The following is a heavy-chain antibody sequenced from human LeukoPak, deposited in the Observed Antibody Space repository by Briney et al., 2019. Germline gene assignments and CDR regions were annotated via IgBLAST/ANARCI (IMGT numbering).Heavy chain of an antibody. CDR2: IYPGDSDI. D-gene: IGHD3-3*01. CDR1: GYKFTNYW. V-gene: IGHV5-51*01. J-gene: IGHJ5*01. Sequence: GESLKISCKGSGYKFTNYWIAWVRQMPGKGLEWIGGIYPGDSDIRYSPSFPGQVTISADKSISTAYLQWSSLKASDTARYYCARHRVITMENWFDSWGRGTLVTVSS. CDR3: ARHRVITMENWFDS.